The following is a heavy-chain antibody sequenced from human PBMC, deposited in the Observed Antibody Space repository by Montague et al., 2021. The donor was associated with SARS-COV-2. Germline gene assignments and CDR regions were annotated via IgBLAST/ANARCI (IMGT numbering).Heavy chain of an antibody. CDR1: GVSISSYY. CDR2: IYYTGST. CDR3: ARGVASSEGNWFDP. V-gene: IGHV4-59*01. J-gene: IGHJ5*02. Sequence: SETLSLTCTVSGVSISSYYWIWIRQPPGKGLEWIGYIYYTGSTNYNPSLKSRVTISVDTSKNQFSLKLSSVTAADTAVCYCARGVASSEGNWFDPWGQGTLVTVSS. D-gene: IGHD6-13*01.